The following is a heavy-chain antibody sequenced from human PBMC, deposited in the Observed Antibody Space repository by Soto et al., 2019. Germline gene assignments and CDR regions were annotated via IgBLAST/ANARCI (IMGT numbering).Heavy chain of an antibody. CDR2: ISAYNGNT. CDR3: AREELWFGEPHSGPYYYYGMDV. J-gene: IGHJ6*02. Sequence: GASVKVSCKASGYTFTSYYMHWVRQAPGQGLEWMGWISAYNGNTNYAQKLQGRVTMTTDTSTSTAYMELRSLRSDDTAVYYCAREELWFGEPHSGPYYYYGMDVWGQGTTVTVSS. D-gene: IGHD3-10*01. CDR1: GYTFTSYY. V-gene: IGHV1-18*04.